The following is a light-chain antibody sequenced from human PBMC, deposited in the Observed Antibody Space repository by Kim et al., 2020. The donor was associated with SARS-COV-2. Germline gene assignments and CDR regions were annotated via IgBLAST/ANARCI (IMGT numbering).Light chain of an antibody. CDR1: SSNIGKTF. J-gene: IGLJ2*01. CDR3: GTWDTSLSVGV. Sequence: GQQVTISCSETSSNIGKTFVSWYQQFPGKAPKLLIYDNYKRPSGIPDRFSGSKSGTSATLGIAGLQTGDEAVYYCGTWDTSLSVGVFGGGTQLTVL. CDR2: DNY. V-gene: IGLV1-51*01.